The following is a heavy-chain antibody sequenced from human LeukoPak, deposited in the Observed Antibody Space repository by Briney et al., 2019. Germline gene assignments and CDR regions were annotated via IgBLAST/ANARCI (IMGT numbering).Heavy chain of an antibody. V-gene: IGHV3-23*01. CDR3: AKDHDNTDSYYYFDS. D-gene: IGHD2-21*02. J-gene: IGHJ4*02. CDR1: GFNFNAYA. Sequence: GGSLTISCAAPGFNFNAYAMTWVRQAPGKGLEWVSSISKTGKTTFYIDSVKGRFTISRDNSKDTLHLQMDRLRAEDTALYFCAKDHDNTDSYYYFDSWGLGTLVTVSS. CDR2: ISKTGKTT.